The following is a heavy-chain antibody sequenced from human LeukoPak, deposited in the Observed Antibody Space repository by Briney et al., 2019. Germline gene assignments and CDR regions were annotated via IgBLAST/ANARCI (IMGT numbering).Heavy chain of an antibody. J-gene: IGHJ4*02. CDR1: GGSFSGYY. CDR3: ARGPAVYDSSGYYPDY. CDR2: INHSGST. D-gene: IGHD3-22*01. Sequence: SSETLSLTCAVYGGSFSGYYWSWIRQSPGKGLEWIGEINHSGSTNYNPSLKSRVTISVDTSKNQFSLKLSSVTAADTAVYYCARGPAVYDSSGYYPDYWGQGTLVTVSS. V-gene: IGHV4-34*01.